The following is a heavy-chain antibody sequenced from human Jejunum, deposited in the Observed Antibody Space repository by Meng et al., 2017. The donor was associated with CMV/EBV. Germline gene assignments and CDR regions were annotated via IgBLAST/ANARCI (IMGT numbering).Heavy chain of an antibody. J-gene: IGHJ4*02. CDR1: GNSFTGYS. V-gene: IGHV1-2*04. CDR2: INPNSRDT. Sequence: CKTSGNSFTGYSLHWVRQGPGQGLEWMGWINPNSRDTNYAQKFQGWVAMTGDTSINTVYMEMTRLTSGDTAVYYCARQDATSWDFDFWGQGTLVTVSS. D-gene: IGHD1-26*01. CDR3: ARQDATSWDFDF.